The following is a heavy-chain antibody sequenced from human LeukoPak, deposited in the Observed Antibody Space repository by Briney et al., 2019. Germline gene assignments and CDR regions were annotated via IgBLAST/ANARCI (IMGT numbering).Heavy chain of an antibody. Sequence: RPGGSLRLSCAASGFTFSSYAMNWVRQVPGKGLEWVSGISGSGDSKNYAESVKGRFTISRDNSKNTLYLQMNSLRAEDTAVYHCTKDGAVTPYYFAYWGQGTLVTVSS. CDR2: ISGSGDSK. CDR1: GFTFSSYA. V-gene: IGHV3-23*01. D-gene: IGHD1-26*01. J-gene: IGHJ4*02. CDR3: TKDGAVTPYYFAY.